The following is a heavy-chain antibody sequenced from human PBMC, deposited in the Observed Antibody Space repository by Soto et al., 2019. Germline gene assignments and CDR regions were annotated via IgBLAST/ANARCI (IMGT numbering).Heavy chain of an antibody. Sequence: PGGSLSLSCAASAFTFTSYAMHWVRQAPGKGLEWVGFIRSKAYGGTTEYAASVKGRFTISRDDSKSIAYLQMNSLKTEDTAVYYCTRARLRSLSVNGPRWVYFDYWGQGTLVTVSS. V-gene: IGHV3-49*04. CDR2: IRSKAYGGTT. CDR3: TRARLRSLSVNGPRWVYFDY. D-gene: IGHD2-8*01. CDR1: AFTFTSYA. J-gene: IGHJ4*02.